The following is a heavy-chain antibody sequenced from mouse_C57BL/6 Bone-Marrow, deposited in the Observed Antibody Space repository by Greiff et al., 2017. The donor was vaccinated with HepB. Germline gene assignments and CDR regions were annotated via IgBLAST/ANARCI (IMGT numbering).Heavy chain of an antibody. J-gene: IGHJ4*01. CDR2: IWSGGST. Sequence: QVQLQQSGPGLVQPSQSLSITCTVSGFSFTSYGVHWVRQPPGKGLEWLGVIWSGGSTDYNAALISRLSISTDNSKSQVFFKMNSLQADDTAIYYCAKCHYGSSWYYAMDYWGQGTSVTVSS. D-gene: IGHD1-1*01. V-gene: IGHV2-4*01. CDR1: GFSFTSYG. CDR3: AKCHYGSSWYYAMDY.